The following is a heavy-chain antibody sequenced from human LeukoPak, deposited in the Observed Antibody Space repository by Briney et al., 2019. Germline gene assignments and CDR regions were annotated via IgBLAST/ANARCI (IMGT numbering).Heavy chain of an antibody. CDR2: IRYDGSNK. CDR3: VRLTAAGRRTDFDY. J-gene: IGHJ4*02. V-gene: IGHV3-30*02. Sequence: GGSLRLSCAASGFTFSSYGMHWVRQAPGKGLEWVAFIRYDGSNKYHADSVKGRFTISRDNSKNTLYLQMNSLRAEDTAVYYCVRLTAAGRRTDFDYWGQGTLVTVSS. D-gene: IGHD6-13*01. CDR1: GFTFSSYG.